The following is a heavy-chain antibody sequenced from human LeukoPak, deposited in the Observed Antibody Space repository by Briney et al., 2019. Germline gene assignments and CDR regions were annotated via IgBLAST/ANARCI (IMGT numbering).Heavy chain of an antibody. D-gene: IGHD6-19*01. V-gene: IGHV3-49*04. J-gene: IGHJ6*02. CDR2: IRSKGYGGTR. Sequence: GSLSLSCTGFGFPFGDHAMSWVRQAPGKGLEWVGFIRSKGYGGTREYAASVKGRFTISRDDSTSIAYLQMNSLKTEDTAVYYCTRGPTLQWLYYGMDVWGQGTTVIVSS. CDR3: TRGPTLQWLYYGMDV. CDR1: GFPFGDHA.